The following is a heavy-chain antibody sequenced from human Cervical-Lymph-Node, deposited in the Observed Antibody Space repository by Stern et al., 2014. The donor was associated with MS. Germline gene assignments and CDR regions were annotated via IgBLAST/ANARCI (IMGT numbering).Heavy chain of an antibody. Sequence: QLQLVQSGAEMKKPGASVKVSCMASGYSFTSYFIILVRQAPGQELEWMGIINPSAGNTNYAQKFQGRVVMTSDTSTGTVYLELSSLRSEDTAVYYCARDEGADYWGQGTLVTVSS. V-gene: IGHV1-46*01. CDR1: GYSFTSYF. J-gene: IGHJ4*02. CDR3: ARDEGADY. CDR2: INPSAGNT.